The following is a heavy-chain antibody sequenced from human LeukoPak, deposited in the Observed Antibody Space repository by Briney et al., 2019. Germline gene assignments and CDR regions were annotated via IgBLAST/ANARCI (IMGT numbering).Heavy chain of an antibody. J-gene: IGHJ4*02. Sequence: SETLSLTCTVSGDSFTSVTDYWAWIRQPPGKGLEWIGYIYYSGSTNYNPSLKSRVTISVDTSKNQFSLKLSSVTAADTAVYYCARLGYYDSSGYSPYYFDYWGQGTLVTVSS. CDR3: ARLGYYDSSGYSPYYFDY. CDR2: IYYSGST. D-gene: IGHD3-22*01. CDR1: GDSFTSVTDY. V-gene: IGHV4-61*01.